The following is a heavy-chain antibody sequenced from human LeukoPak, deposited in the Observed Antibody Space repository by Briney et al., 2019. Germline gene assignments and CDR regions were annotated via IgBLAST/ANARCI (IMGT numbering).Heavy chain of an antibody. CDR1: GFTFSSYW. CDR3: ARSGDYGFYYYYGMDV. D-gene: IGHD4-17*01. J-gene: IGHJ6*02. Sequence: GGSLRLSCAASGFTFSSYWMSWVRQAPGKGLEWVANIKQDGSEKYYVDSVKGRFTISRDNAKNSLYLQMNSLRAEDTAVYYCARSGDYGFYYYYGMDVWGQGTTVTVSS. CDR2: IKQDGSEK. V-gene: IGHV3-7*01.